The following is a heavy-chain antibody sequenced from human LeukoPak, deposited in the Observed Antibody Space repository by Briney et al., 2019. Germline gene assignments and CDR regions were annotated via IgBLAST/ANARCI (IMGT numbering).Heavy chain of an antibody. CDR3: ARDSSSSWYEGYYYYYMDV. V-gene: IGHV4-34*01. CDR2: TYHSGST. Sequence: SETLSLTCAVYGGSFSGYYWSWIRQPPGKGLEWIGSTYHSGSTYYNPSLKSRVTISVDTSKNQFSLKLSSVTAADTAVYYCARDSSSSWYEGYYYYYMDVWGKGTTVTVSS. CDR1: GGSFSGYY. D-gene: IGHD6-13*01. J-gene: IGHJ6*03.